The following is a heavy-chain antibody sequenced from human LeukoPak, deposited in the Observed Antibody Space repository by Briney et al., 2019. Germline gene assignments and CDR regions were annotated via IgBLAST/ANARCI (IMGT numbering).Heavy chain of an antibody. J-gene: IGHJ5*02. CDR3: LSGHASAFDP. D-gene: IGHD2-2*01. CDR1: GASPSVSGRN. CDR2: IYCSGST. V-gene: IGHV4-39*01. Sequence: PSETLSLTCTVSGASPSVSGRNCGRVRPPPGKGLERIASIYCSGSTYYSPSLVSRVTMSVDTSKNQFSLKLSCLTATDTAVYYCLSGHASAFDPWGQGTLVTVSP.